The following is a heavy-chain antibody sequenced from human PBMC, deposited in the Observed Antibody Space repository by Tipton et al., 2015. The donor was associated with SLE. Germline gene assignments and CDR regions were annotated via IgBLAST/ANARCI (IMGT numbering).Heavy chain of an antibody. CDR1: GASFSGYY. J-gene: IGHJ4*02. D-gene: IGHD2-2*02. CDR3: ARTGGFCTRTDCYS. V-gene: IGHV4-59*12. CDR2: FSDIGRT. Sequence: TLSLTCTVSGASFSGYYWSWIRQPPGKGLEWIGYFSDIGRTNYKSSLKSRVTMSVDTSKNQFSLKLTSVTAADTAVYYCARTGGFCTRTDCYSWGQGTLVTVSS.